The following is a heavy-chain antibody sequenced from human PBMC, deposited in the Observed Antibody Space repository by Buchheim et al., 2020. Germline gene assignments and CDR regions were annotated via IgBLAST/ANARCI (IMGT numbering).Heavy chain of an antibody. D-gene: IGHD1-20*01. CDR1: GFSFSGYW. Sequence: EVQLVESGGGLVQPGGSLRLSCAASGFSFSGYWMHWVRQAPGKGLVWVSRIDSDGSSTPSADSVKGRFTIYRDNAKNTLYLPMNSLRAEDTAVYYCASQNNFGLNYWGQGTL. CDR3: ASQNNFGLNY. J-gene: IGHJ4*02. V-gene: IGHV3-74*01. CDR2: IDSDGSST.